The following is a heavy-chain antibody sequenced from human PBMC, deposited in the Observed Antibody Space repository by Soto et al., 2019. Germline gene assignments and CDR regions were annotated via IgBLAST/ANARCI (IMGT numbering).Heavy chain of an antibody. V-gene: IGHV1-69*01. CDR1: GGTFSSYA. CDR3: ARGQFHHVSNYYYALDV. J-gene: IGHJ6*02. Sequence: QVQLVQSGAEVKKPGSSVKVSCKASGGTFSSYAISWVRQAPGQGLEWMGGFIPMFNRPHSARKFQGRVRITAAESTSPGYMDLSSLRSEDTAVYYCARGQFHHVSNYYYALDVWGQGTTVTVSS. CDR2: FIPMFNRP.